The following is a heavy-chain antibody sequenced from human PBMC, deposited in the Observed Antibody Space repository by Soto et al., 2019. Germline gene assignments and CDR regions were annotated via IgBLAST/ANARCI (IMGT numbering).Heavy chain of an antibody. Sequence: QVQLVQSGAEVKKVGSSVKVSCKASGGTFRSYAINWVRQAPGQGLEWMGGIIPLFGTTKYAQKFQGRLTITADESTRTAYMELSSLRSEDTAVHYCARGVPYYYNSSGYPIDSWGQGSLVTVSS. V-gene: IGHV1-69*01. D-gene: IGHD3-22*01. CDR1: GGTFRSYA. J-gene: IGHJ4*02. CDR2: IIPLFGTT. CDR3: ARGVPYYYNSSGYPIDS.